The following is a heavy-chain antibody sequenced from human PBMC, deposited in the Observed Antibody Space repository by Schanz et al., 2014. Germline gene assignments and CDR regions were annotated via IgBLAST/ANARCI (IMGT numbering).Heavy chain of an antibody. D-gene: IGHD2-21*01. CDR3: ARRKSDYGGPRDWFDP. J-gene: IGHJ5*02. CDR1: GFNSDDYA. Sequence: VQVVESGGGLVQPGGSLRLSCTASGFNSDDYAMHWVRQAPGKGLEWIGDNSYYEASSYNPALRSRVALSLDTSKNQFSLSLLAVTAADTAVYFCARRKSDYGGPRDWFDPWGQGILVTVSS. CDR2: NSYYEAS. V-gene: IGHV4-31*02.